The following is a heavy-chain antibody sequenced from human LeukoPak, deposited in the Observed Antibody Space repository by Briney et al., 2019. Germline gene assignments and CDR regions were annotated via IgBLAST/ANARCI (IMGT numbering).Heavy chain of an antibody. D-gene: IGHD1-26*01. J-gene: IGHJ4*02. Sequence: SETLSLTCTVSGGSFSSSSYYWGWISQPPGKGLEWIGSINYSGSTYYNPSLKSRVTISVDTSKNQFSLKLSSVTAADTAVYYCAREWERDWSYWGQGTLVTVSS. V-gene: IGHV4-39*07. CDR2: INYSGST. CDR3: AREWERDWSY. CDR1: GGSFSSSSYY.